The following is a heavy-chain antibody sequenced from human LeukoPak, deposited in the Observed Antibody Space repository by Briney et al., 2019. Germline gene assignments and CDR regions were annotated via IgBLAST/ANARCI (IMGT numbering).Heavy chain of an antibody. Sequence: SETLSLTCTVSGGSISSSSCYWGWIRQPPGKGLEWIGSIYYSGSTYYNPSLKSRVTISVDTSKNQFSLKLSSVTAADTAVYYCARPRSYGGYWFDPWGQGTLVTVSS. CDR2: IYYSGST. D-gene: IGHD4-23*01. CDR1: GGSISSSSCY. CDR3: ARPRSYGGYWFDP. J-gene: IGHJ5*02. V-gene: IGHV4-39*01.